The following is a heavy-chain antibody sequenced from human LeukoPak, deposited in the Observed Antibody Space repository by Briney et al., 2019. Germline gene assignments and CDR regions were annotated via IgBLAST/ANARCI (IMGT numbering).Heavy chain of an antibody. D-gene: IGHD2-2*01. CDR1: GGTFSSYA. CDR2: IIPIFGTA. J-gene: IGHJ4*02. CDR3: AREEGGDFVVVPAATLWTL. Sequence: GASVKVSCKASGGTFSSYAISWVRQAPGQGLEWMGGIIPIFGTANYAQKFQGRVTITADESTSTAYMELSSLRSEDTAVYYCAREEGGDFVVVPAATLWTLWGQGTLVTVSS. V-gene: IGHV1-69*13.